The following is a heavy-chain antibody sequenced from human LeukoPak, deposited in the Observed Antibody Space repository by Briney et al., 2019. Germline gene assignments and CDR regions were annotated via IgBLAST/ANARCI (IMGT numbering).Heavy chain of an antibody. D-gene: IGHD2-15*01. V-gene: IGHV4-4*07. J-gene: IGHJ5*02. CDR2: IYTSGST. CDR3: ARDAPKYCSGGSCYPGPTRFVP. CDR1: GGSISSYY. Sequence: SETLSLTCTVSGGSISSYYRSWIRQPAGKGLEWIGRIYTSGSTNYNPSLKSRVTMSVDTSKNQFSLKLSSVTAADTAVYYCARDAPKYCSGGSCYPGPTRFVPWGQGTLVTVSS.